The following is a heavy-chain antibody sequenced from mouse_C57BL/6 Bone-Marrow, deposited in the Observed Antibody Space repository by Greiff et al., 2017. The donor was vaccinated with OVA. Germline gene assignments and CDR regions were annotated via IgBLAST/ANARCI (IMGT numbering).Heavy chain of an antibody. Sequence: VQLQQSGAELARPGASVKLSCKASGYTFTSYGISWVKQRTGQGLEWIGEIYPRSGNTYYNEKFKGKATLTADKSSSTAYMELRSLTSEDSAVYFCARGLGEFAYWGQGTLVTVAA. CDR1: GYTFTSYG. CDR2: IYPRSGNT. D-gene: IGHD4-1*01. V-gene: IGHV1-81*01. J-gene: IGHJ3*01. CDR3: ARGLGEFAY.